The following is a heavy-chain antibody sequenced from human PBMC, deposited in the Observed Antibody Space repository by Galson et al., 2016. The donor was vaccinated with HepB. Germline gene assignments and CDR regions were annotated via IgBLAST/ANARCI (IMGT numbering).Heavy chain of an antibody. V-gene: IGHV3-30*03. CDR1: AFNFNNYD. CDR3: ATGGPVVTATQVSGGGVTVHNAFDI. Sequence: SLRLSCAASAFNFNNYDIHWVRQAPGKGLEWVTIISSDGTHQDYVDSVKGRFTISRDYSTNTVSLQMNSLRLEDTAMYYCATGGPVVTATQVSGGGVTVHNAFDIWGQGTMVTVSS. D-gene: IGHD2-15*01. J-gene: IGHJ3*02. CDR2: ISSDGTHQ.